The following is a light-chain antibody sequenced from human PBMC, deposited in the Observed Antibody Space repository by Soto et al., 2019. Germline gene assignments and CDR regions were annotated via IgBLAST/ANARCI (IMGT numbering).Light chain of an antibody. CDR2: KNS. J-gene: IGLJ2*01. CDR3: AVWDDSLSGREV. V-gene: IGLV1-47*01. Sequence: QSVLTQPPSASGTPGQRVTISCSGSSSNIGSNYVYWYQQVPGTTPKLLIYKNSQRPSGVPERFSGSKSGTSASLAISGLRSEDEADYYCAVWDDSLSGREVFGGGTKLTVL. CDR1: SSNIGSNY.